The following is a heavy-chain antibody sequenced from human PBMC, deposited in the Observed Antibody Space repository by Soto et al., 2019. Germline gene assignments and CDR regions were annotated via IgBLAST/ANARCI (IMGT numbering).Heavy chain of an antibody. J-gene: IGHJ3*02. CDR2: IYHSGST. D-gene: IGHD2-15*01. V-gene: IGHV4-30-2*01. Sequence: SETLSLTCAVSGGSISSGGYSWSWIRQPPGKGLEWIGYIYHSGSTYYNPSLKSRVTISVDRSKNQFSLKLSSVTAADTAVYYCARGVVVPGAFDIWGQGTMVTV. CDR3: ARGVVVPGAFDI. CDR1: GGSISSGGYS.